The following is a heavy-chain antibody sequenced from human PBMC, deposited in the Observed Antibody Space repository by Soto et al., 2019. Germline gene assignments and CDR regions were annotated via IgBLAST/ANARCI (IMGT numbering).Heavy chain of an antibody. J-gene: IGHJ5*02. CDR3: ARGRRYCSSTSCYKGVSNWFDP. Sequence: QVQLVQSGAEVKKPGASVKVSCKASGYTFTGYYMHWVRQAPGQELEWMGWINPNSGGTNYAQKFQGRVTMTRDTSISTAYMEMSRLRSDDTAVYYCARGRRYCSSTSCYKGVSNWFDPWGQGTLVTVSS. CDR2: INPNSGGT. D-gene: IGHD2-2*02. CDR1: GYTFTGYY. V-gene: IGHV1-2*02.